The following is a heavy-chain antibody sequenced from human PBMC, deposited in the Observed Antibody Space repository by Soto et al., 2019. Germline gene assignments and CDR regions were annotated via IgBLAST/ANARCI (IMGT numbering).Heavy chain of an antibody. D-gene: IGHD2-15*01. J-gene: IGHJ4*02. Sequence: GGSLRLSCAASGFTFNNYAMTWVRQAPGVGLEWVSTISGSGATTYYTDSVKGRFTISRDNSKHTLSLQMNSLRADDTAMYYCAKGDCSGGSCYRGFDSWGQGALVTVSS. CDR3: AKGDCSGGSCYRGFDS. CDR1: GFTFNNYA. V-gene: IGHV3-23*01. CDR2: ISGSGATT.